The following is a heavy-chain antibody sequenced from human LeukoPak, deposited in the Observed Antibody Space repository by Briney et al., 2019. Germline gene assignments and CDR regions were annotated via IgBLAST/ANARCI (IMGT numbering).Heavy chain of an antibody. J-gene: IGHJ4*02. CDR1: GFTFGDYA. V-gene: IGHV3-30*04. CDR3: ARGHDYGDYQPIDY. CDR2: ISYDGSNK. D-gene: IGHD4-17*01. Sequence: PGGSLRLSCTASGFTFGDYAMHWVRQAPGKGLEWVAVISYDGSNKYYADSVKGRFTISRDNSKNTLYLQMNSLRAEDTAVYYCARGHDYGDYQPIDYWGQGTLVTVSS.